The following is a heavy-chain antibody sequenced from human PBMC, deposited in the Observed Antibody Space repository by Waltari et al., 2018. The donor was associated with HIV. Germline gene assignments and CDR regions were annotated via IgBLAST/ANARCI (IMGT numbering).Heavy chain of an antibody. CDR2: MFHSGSS. CDR1: GYSISSGYY. Sequence: QVQLQESGPGLVKPSETLSLTCAVSGYSISSGYYWGWIRQPPGKGLEWSGSMFHSGSSDHNPSFKRRVTISLDTSKNQVSLKLRSVTAADTAVYYCARVEGSGPTPIDSWGQGTLVTVSS. V-gene: IGHV4-38-2*01. J-gene: IGHJ4*02. CDR3: ARVEGSGPTPIDS.